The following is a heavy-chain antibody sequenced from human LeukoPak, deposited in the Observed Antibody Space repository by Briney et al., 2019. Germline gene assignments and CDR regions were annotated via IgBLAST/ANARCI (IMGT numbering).Heavy chain of an antibody. Sequence: GGSLRLSCVASGFTFNSYAMSWVRQAPAKGLEWVSGISGSGGSTFYADSVKGRFTISRDNSKNTLFLQMDSLRAEDTAVYFWAKDLAIFAPDVDYWGQGTLVTVSA. V-gene: IGHV3-23*01. CDR2: ISGSGGST. D-gene: IGHD3-3*02. CDR1: GFTFNSYA. J-gene: IGHJ4*02. CDR3: AKDLAIFAPDVDY.